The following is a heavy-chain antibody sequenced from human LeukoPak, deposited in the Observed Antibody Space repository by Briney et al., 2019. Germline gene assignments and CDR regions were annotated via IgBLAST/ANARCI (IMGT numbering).Heavy chain of an antibody. CDR1: GFTFSSYW. J-gene: IGHJ4*02. V-gene: IGHV3-74*01. Sequence: GGSLRLSCAASGFTFSSYWMHWVRQAPGKGLVWVSRINSDGSSTSYADSVKGRFTISRDNAKNTLYLQMNSLRAEDTAVYYCAKDIVLLSASIGGTPDYWGQGTLVTVSS. CDR3: AKDIVLLSASIGGTPDY. D-gene: IGHD2-2*02. CDR2: INSDGSST.